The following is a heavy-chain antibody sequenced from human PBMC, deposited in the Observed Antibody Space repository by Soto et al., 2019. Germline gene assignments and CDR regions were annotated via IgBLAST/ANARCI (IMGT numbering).Heavy chain of an antibody. V-gene: IGHV1-2*02. CDR1: GYTFTSYY. J-gene: IGHJ6*02. CDR2: INPKFGDT. CDR3: ARNMDYYYGPGSGNGHGF. Sequence: QVQLVQSGAEMKEPGDSVRVSCEASGYTFTSYYIHWVRQAPGQGLEWMGWINPKFGDTTYAQDFQGRVSMTREMYISTVYMELSRLTSDDTAIYYCARNMDYYYGPGSGNGHGFWGQGTTVTVFS. D-gene: IGHD3-10*01.